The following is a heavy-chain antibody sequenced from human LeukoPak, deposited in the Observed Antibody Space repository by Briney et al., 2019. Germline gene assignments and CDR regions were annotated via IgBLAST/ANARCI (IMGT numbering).Heavy chain of an antibody. J-gene: IGHJ4*02. D-gene: IGHD6-13*01. CDR3: ARDSIAAAGTKDY. CDR2: ISSSSTI. Sequence: GGSLRLSCAASGFTFSSYSMNWVRQAPGKGLEWVSYISSSSTIYYADSVKGRFTISRDNAKNSLYLQMNSLRAEDTAVYYCARDSIAAAGTKDYWGQGTLVTVSS. CDR1: GFTFSSYS. V-gene: IGHV3-48*04.